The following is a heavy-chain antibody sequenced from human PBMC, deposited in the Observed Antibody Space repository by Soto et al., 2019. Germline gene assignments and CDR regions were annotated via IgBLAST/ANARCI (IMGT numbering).Heavy chain of an antibody. V-gene: IGHV4-4*07. J-gene: IGHJ4*02. D-gene: IGHD2-21*02. CDR3: TRDGMTTGDT. CDR1: GVSVSSYT. CDR2: VFSSVSA. Sequence: LETLSLTCLVSGVSVSSYTWSWVRQPANKGLEWIGRVFSSVSATYSPSLKSRVRISMDTPENRISLKLDSVTAADAGVYYCTRDGMTTGDTWGPGTLVTVSS.